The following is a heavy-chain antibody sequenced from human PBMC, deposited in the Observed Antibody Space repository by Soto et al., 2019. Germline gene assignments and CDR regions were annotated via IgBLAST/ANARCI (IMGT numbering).Heavy chain of an antibody. CDR1: GFTFSSCV. V-gene: IGHV3-23*01. Sequence: GGSLRLSCGASGFTFSSCVMSWVRQAPGKGLEWVSCITDSGSGTYYADSVKGRFTISRDISESTLYLQMNSLRTEDTAVYYCAREEFEDGRGHFDYWGQGALVTVSS. CDR3: AREEFEDGRGHFDY. J-gene: IGHJ4*02. D-gene: IGHD3-22*01. CDR2: ITDSGSGT.